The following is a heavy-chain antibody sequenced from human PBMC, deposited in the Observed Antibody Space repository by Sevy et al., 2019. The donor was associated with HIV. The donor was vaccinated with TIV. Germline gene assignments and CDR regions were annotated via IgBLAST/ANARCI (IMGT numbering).Heavy chain of an antibody. CDR1: GGTFSSYA. Sequence: ASVKVSCKASGGTFSSYAISWVRQAPGQELEWMGGIIPIFGTANYAQKFQGRVTITADESTSTAYMELSSLRSEDTAVYYCARESTKDIVVVPAFDPWGQGTLVTVSS. CDR3: ARESTKDIVVVPAFDP. D-gene: IGHD2-2*01. V-gene: IGHV1-69*13. J-gene: IGHJ5*02. CDR2: IIPIFGTA.